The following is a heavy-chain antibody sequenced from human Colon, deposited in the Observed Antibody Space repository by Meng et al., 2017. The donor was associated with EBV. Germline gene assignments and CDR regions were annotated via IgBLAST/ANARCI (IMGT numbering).Heavy chain of an antibody. CDR3: ASFDHIPRRNYFDY. J-gene: IGHJ4*02. CDR2: IHHSGSA. D-gene: IGHD2-21*01. V-gene: IGHV4-30-4*01. Sequence: QEPGPGLVEPYQTLSLTCTVSGGSMSSGNYYWSWIRQPPGKGLEWIGYIHHSGSAYYNPSLKSRVSISVDTSKNQFSLNLNSMTAADTAVYYCASFDHIPRRNYFDYWGQGTLVTVSS. CDR1: GGSMSSGNYY.